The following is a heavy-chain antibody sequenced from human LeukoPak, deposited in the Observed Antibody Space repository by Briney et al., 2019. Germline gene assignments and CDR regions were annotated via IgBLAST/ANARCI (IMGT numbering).Heavy chain of an antibody. D-gene: IGHD3-3*01. CDR2: ISGSGGST. Sequence: PGGSLRLSCAASGFTFSSYAMSRVRQAPGKGLEWVSAISGSGGSTYYADSVKGRFTISRDNSKNTLYLQMNSLRAEDTAVYYCAKHYDFWSGYLDYWGQGTLVTVSS. CDR1: GFTFSSYA. CDR3: AKHYDFWSGYLDY. V-gene: IGHV3-23*01. J-gene: IGHJ4*02.